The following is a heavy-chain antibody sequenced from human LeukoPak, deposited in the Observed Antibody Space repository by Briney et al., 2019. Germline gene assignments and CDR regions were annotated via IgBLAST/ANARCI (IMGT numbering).Heavy chain of an antibody. CDR1: GFTFRTFS. J-gene: IGHJ6*02. CDR2: ISGGSEDT. CDR3: ARTIAQYSNSWLYFYYGLDV. D-gene: IGHD6-13*01. Sequence: GGSLRLSCAASGFTFRTFSMNWVRQAPGKGLEWVSSISGGSEDTYYAGSVKGRFTISRDNSKSTLYLQMNSLRAEDTAVYYCARTIAQYSNSWLYFYYGLDVWGQGTTVTVS. V-gene: IGHV3-21*04.